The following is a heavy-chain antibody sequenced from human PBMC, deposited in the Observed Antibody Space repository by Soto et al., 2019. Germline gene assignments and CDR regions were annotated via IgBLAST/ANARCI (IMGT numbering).Heavy chain of an antibody. Sequence: TLSLPRSVSWGTISDVGFYWSWIRQHQGMGLEWIGYIYYIGSTYYSPSLKSRVTISVDTSKNQFSLKLSFVIAADTAVYYWARSIDYWGQGTLVTVSS. CDR1: WGTISDVGFY. V-gene: IGHV4-31*02. J-gene: IGHJ4*02. CDR2: IYYIGST. CDR3: ARSIDY.